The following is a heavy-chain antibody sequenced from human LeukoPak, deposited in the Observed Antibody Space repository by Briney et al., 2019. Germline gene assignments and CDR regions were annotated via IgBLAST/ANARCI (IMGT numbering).Heavy chain of an antibody. CDR1: GGTFSSYA. J-gene: IGHJ4*02. D-gene: IGHD3-10*01. CDR3: ARDNAYYYGSGSYV. V-gene: IGHV1-69*04. CDR2: IIPILGIA. Sequence: GSSVKVSCKASGGTFSSYAISWVRQAPGQGLEWMGRIIPILGIANYAQKFQGRVTITADKSTSTAYMELSSLRYEDTAVYYCARDNAYYYGSGSYVWGQGTLVTVSS.